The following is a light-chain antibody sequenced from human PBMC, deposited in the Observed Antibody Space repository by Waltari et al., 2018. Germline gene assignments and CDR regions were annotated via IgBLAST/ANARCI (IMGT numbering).Light chain of an antibody. V-gene: IGKV3-15*01. CDR2: DAS. CDR3: QQYSNWPRT. J-gene: IGKJ1*01. Sequence: ERLMTQSPTTLSVSTGERATLSCRASQSVSSNLVWYQQKPGQAPRLLIYDASTRATGIPARFSGSGSGTEFSLTISSLQSEDFAVYYCQQYSNWPRTFGQGTKVDIK. CDR1: QSVSSN.